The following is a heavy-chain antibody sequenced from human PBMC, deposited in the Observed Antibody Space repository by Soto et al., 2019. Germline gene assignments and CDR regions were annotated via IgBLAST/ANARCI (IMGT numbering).Heavy chain of an antibody. V-gene: IGHV3-30*18. Sequence: GGSLRLTCAASGFTFGIYGMHWVRQAPGKGLEWVAVISYDGSNKYYADSVKGRFTISRDNSKNTLYLQMNSLRSEDTAVYYCAKDFVXGDHPEYFQHWGQGTLVTVSS. J-gene: IGHJ1*01. CDR3: AKDFVXGDHPEYFQH. CDR1: GFTFGIYG. CDR2: ISYDGSNK. D-gene: IGHD4-17*01.